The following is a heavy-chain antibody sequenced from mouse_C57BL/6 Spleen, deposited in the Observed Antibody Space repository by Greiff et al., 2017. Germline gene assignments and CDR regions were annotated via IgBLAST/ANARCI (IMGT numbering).Heavy chain of an antibody. CDR1: GFTFSSYG. V-gene: IGHV5-6*01. CDR2: ISSGGSYT. D-gene: IGHD1-1*01. CDR3: ARIGITTVVEGYFDV. Sequence: EVKLVESGGDLVKPGGSLKLSCAASGFTFSSYGMSWVRQTPDKRLEWVATISSGGSYTSYPDSVKGRFTISRDNAKNTLYLQMSSLKSEDTAMYYWARIGITTVVEGYFDVWGTGTTVTVSS. J-gene: IGHJ1*03.